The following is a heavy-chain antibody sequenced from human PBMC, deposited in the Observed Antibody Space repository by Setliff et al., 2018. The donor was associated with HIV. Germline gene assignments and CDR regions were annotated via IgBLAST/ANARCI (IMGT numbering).Heavy chain of an antibody. J-gene: IGHJ4*02. CDR2: IHYSGST. V-gene: IGHV4-34*01. CDR1: GGSFSGDS. Sequence: SETLSLTCAVYGGSFSGDSWTWIRQPPGKGLEWIGEIHYSGSTNYNPSLKSQVTISEDTSKNQVSLKLNSVTAADTAVYYCARHSDIAARRTYFDYWGQGTLVTVSS. CDR3: ARHSDIAARRTYFDY. D-gene: IGHD6-6*01.